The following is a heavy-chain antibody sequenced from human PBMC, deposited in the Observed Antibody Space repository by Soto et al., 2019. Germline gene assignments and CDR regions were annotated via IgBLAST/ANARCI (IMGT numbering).Heavy chain of an antibody. D-gene: IGHD7-27*01. V-gene: IGHV4-4*02. J-gene: IGHJ4*02. CDR1: GDSISSSVW. Sequence: SETLSLTCAVSGDSISSSVWWTWVRQPPGKGLEWIGEVFHTGDTYFNPSLRSRVAMSVDKSTNEFSLRVTSVTAADTAIYYCARKAWVRFDYWGQGALVTVSS. CDR3: ARKAWVRFDY. CDR2: VFHTGDT.